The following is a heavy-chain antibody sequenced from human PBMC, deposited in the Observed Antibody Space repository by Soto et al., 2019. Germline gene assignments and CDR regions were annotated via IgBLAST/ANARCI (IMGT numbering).Heavy chain of an antibody. V-gene: IGHV1-18*01. Sequence: QVQLVQSGAEVKKPGASVKVSCKASGYTFNNYGISWVRQARGQGLEWMGWISGYNGDTDYAHNFKGRLTMTTDTSTSTAYMELRSLTSDDTAVFFCARDSGNFSVWPYFFDHWGQGTLITVSS. CDR3: ARDSGNFSVWPYFFDH. J-gene: IGHJ4*02. CDR2: ISGYNGDT. CDR1: GYTFNNYG. D-gene: IGHD6-19*01.